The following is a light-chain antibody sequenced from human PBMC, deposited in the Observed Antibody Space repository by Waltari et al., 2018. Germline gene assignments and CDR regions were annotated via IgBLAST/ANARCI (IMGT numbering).Light chain of an antibody. CDR1: SSDIGLYDL. V-gene: IGLV2-23*01. J-gene: IGLJ3*02. Sequence: QSALTPPASVSASLGQSFTISCTGTSSDIGLYDLLSWYQQHPGNAPKLIIHETTKRPSGVPNRVSGSKSGNTASLTISGLQAEDEADYYCCSFAGRSWLFGGGTKLTVL. CDR3: CSFAGRSWL. CDR2: ETT.